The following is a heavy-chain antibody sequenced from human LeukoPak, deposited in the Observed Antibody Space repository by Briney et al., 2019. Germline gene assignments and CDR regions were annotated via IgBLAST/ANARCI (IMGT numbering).Heavy chain of an antibody. CDR3: ARGSSGSDYYYYGMDV. D-gene: IGHD3-22*01. CDR1: GGTFSSYT. Sequence: SVKVSCKASGGTFSSYTISWVRQAPGQGLEWMGRIIPILGIANYAQKFQGRATITADKSTSTAYMELSSLRSEDTAVYYCARGSSGSDYYYYGMDVWGQGTTVTVSS. V-gene: IGHV1-69*02. J-gene: IGHJ6*02. CDR2: IIPILGIA.